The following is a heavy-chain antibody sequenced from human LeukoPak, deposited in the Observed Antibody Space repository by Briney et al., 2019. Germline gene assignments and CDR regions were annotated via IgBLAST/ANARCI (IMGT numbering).Heavy chain of an antibody. V-gene: IGHV3-33*08. CDR3: ARGLPLACTGDALVI. D-gene: IGHD3-10*02. J-gene: IGHJ3*02. CDR1: GFTFSGYG. CDR2: MWYDESGK. Sequence: GGSLRLSCAASGFTFSGYGMRWVRQAPGKGLEWVAIMWYDESGKYYADSVKGQFTISRENSKNTVYLKMNSQRAADTAVYYCARGLPLACTGDALVILRQGTMVTVSS.